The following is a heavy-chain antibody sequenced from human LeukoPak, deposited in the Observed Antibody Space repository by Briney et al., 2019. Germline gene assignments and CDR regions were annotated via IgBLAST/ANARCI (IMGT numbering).Heavy chain of an antibody. Sequence: SETLSLTCAVYGGSFSGYYWSWIRQPPGKGLEWIGEINHSGSTNYNPSLKSRVTISVDTSKNQFSLKLSSVTAADTAVYYCARDVAATFLSHAFDIWGQGTMVTVSS. CDR3: ARDVAATFLSHAFDI. CDR2: INHSGST. CDR1: GGSFSGYY. J-gene: IGHJ3*02. D-gene: IGHD2-15*01. V-gene: IGHV4-34*01.